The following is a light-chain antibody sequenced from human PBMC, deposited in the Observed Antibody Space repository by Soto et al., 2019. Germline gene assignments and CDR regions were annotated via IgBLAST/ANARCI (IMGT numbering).Light chain of an antibody. CDR1: QPVSSN. CDR2: RAS. Sequence: EIVMTQSPATLSVSPGERATLSCRASQPVSSNFAWYRQKPGQAPMLVIYRASTRATGIPARFSGSGSGKEFTLHISSLQSEDFAVYYCQQYNNWPYTFGEGTKLEIQ. V-gene: IGKV3-15*01. CDR3: QQYNNWPYT. J-gene: IGKJ2*01.